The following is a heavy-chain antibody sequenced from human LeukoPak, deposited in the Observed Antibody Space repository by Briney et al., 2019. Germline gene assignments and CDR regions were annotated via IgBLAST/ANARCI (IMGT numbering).Heavy chain of an antibody. V-gene: IGHV3-23*01. CDR3: AKDPPRFGVIAMDAFDI. Sequence: GGSLRLSCAASGFTFSSYAMSWVRQAPGKGLEWVSAISGSGGSTYYADSVKGRFTISRDNSKNTLYLQMNSLRAEDTAVYYCAKDPPRFGVIAMDAFDIWGQGTMVTVSS. CDR2: ISGSGGST. CDR1: GFTFSSYA. D-gene: IGHD2-21*01. J-gene: IGHJ3*02.